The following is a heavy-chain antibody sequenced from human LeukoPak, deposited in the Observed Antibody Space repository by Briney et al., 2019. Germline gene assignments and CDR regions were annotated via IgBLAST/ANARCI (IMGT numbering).Heavy chain of an antibody. CDR2: ISAYNGNT. CDR3: ARGARFLEWLFQPFDY. D-gene: IGHD3-3*01. Sequence: ASVKVSCKASGYTFTSYGISWVRQAPGQGLEWMGWISAYNGNTNYAQKLQGRVTMTTETSTSTAYMELRSLRSDDTAVYYCARGARFLEWLFQPFDYWGQGTLVTVSS. J-gene: IGHJ4*02. V-gene: IGHV1-18*01. CDR1: GYTFTSYG.